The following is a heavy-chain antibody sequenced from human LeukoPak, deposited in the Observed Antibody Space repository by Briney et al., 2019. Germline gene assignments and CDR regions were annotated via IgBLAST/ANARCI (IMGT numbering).Heavy chain of an antibody. CDR3: ARDGVRYSGYDTYYFDY. V-gene: IGHV3-30*04. CDR2: ISYDGSNK. CDR1: GFTFSSYA. D-gene: IGHD5-12*01. J-gene: IGHJ4*02. Sequence: PGGSLRLSCAASGFTFSSYAMHWVRQAPGKGLEWVAVISYDGSNKYYADSVKGRFTISRDNSKNTLHLQMNSLRAEDTAVYYCARDGVRYSGYDTYYFDYWGQGTLVTVSS.